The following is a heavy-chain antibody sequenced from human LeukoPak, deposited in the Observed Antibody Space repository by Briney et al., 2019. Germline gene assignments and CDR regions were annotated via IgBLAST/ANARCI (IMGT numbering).Heavy chain of an antibody. CDR2: ISSSGGTI. D-gene: IGHD1-26*01. Sequence: AGSLRLSCAASGFTFSGYYMSWIRQAPGKGLEWVSYISSSGGTIYYADSVNGRFTISRDNARNSVYLQMNSLRAEDTAVCYCARAGGRVGATSDYWRQGALVAVSS. CDR1: GFTFSGYY. CDR3: ARAGGRVGATSDY. J-gene: IGHJ4*02. V-gene: IGHV3-11*01.